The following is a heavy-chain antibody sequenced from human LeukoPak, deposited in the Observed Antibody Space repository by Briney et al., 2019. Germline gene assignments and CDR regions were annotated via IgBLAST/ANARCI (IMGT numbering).Heavy chain of an antibody. D-gene: IGHD3-22*01. CDR3: AKARGSGSSGYYDY. CDR2: ISWNSGSI. Sequence: GGSLRLSCAASGFTFDDYAMHWVRQASGKGLEWVSGISWNSGSIGYADSVKGRFTISRDNAKNSLYLQMNSLRAEDTALYYCAKARGSGSSGYYDYWGQGTLVTVSS. CDR1: GFTFDDYA. J-gene: IGHJ4*02. V-gene: IGHV3-9*01.